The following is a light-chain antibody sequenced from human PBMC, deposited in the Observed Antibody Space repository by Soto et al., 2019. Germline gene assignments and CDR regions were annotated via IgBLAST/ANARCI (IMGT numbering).Light chain of an antibody. CDR1: QSISSR. CDR3: QQRYNWPLT. J-gene: IGKJ4*01. V-gene: IGKV3-15*01. Sequence: EVVMTQSPATLSVSPGERATLSCTASQSISSRLAWYQQKPGQAPRLLIYGASTRATGIPARFSGSASGTEFTLAISSLQSEDFAVYYCQQRYNWPLTFGGGTKVEIK. CDR2: GAS.